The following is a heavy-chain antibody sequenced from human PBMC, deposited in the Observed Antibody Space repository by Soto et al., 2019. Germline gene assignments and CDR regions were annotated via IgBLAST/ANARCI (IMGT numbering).Heavy chain of an antibody. J-gene: IGHJ5*02. CDR3: ARTSDLGLRAWFDP. CDR1: GGSINSGGYH. V-gene: IGHV4-31*03. Sequence: PSETLSLTCSVSGGSINSGGYHWPWIRQHPEKGLEWIGYIYYRGNTYYSPSLRSRLTISVDTSKNQFSLNLTSVTAADTAVYYCARTSDLGLRAWFDPWGQGTLVTVSS. D-gene: IGHD2-21*01. CDR2: IYYRGNT.